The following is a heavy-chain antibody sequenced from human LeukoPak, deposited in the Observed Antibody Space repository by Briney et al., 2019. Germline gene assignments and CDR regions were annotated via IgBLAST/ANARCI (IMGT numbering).Heavy chain of an antibody. D-gene: IGHD1-26*01. CDR3: AKHSGSYFIYYVDS. J-gene: IGHJ4*02. CDR1: GFTFSSYG. V-gene: IGHV3-23*01. CDR2: ISGSAYNT. Sequence: GGSLRLSCAASGFTFSSYGMSWVCQAPGKGLEWVSTISGSAYNTYYSDSVKGRFTISRDNSANTLYLQMNSLRAEDTALYYCAKHSGSYFIYYVDSWGQGTPVTVSS.